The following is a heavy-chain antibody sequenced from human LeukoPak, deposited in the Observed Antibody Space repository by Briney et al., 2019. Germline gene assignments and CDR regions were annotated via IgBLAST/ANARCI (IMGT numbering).Heavy chain of an antibody. J-gene: IGHJ3*02. CDR1: GYAFIDFF. Sequence: ASVKVSCKASGYAFIDFFIHWVRQTPGQGLEWLGWIIPNSGVTRYAQKFQGRVTLTRDTAAYMELSSLKYDDTAVYYCARAVSGTLGGAFDIWGQGTAVTVSS. V-gene: IGHV1-2*02. CDR2: IIPNSGVT. CDR3: ARAVSGTLGGAFDI. D-gene: IGHD1-14*01.